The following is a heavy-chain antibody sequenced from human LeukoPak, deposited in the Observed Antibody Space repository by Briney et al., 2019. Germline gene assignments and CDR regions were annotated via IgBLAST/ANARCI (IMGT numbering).Heavy chain of an antibody. CDR2: IYYSGST. Sequence: SETLSLTCTVSGGSISSSSYYWGWIRQPPGKGLEWIGSIYYSGSTYYNPSLKSRVTISVDTSKNQFSLKLSSETAADTAVYYCARHSKGWFDPWGQGTLVIVSS. CDR1: GGSISSSSYY. CDR3: ARHSKGWFDP. J-gene: IGHJ5*02. V-gene: IGHV4-39*01.